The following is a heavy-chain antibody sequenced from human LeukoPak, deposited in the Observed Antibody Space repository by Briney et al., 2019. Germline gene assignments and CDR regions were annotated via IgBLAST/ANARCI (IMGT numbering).Heavy chain of an antibody. CDR3: AREITMVRGVQNWFDP. Sequence: ASVKVSCKASGGTFSSYAISWVRQAPGQGLEWMGRIIPIFGIANYAQKFQGRVTITADKSTSTAYMELSSLRSEDRAVYYCAREITMVRGVQNWFDPWGQGTLVTVSS. CDR1: GGTFSSYA. J-gene: IGHJ5*02. V-gene: IGHV1-69*04. CDR2: IIPIFGIA. D-gene: IGHD3-10*01.